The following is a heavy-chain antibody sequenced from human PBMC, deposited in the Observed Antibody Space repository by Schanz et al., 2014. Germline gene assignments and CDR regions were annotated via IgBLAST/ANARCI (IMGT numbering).Heavy chain of an antibody. CDR1: GFTFSSYA. D-gene: IGHD5-12*01. V-gene: IGHV3-23*01. CDR3: ARDPNSVNEIDY. J-gene: IGHJ4*02. CDR2: ISDSGGST. Sequence: EVQLLESGGGLVQPGGSLRLSCAASGFTFSSYAMSWVRQAPGKGLEWVSVISDSGGSTYYADSVKGRFTISRDNSKNTLYLQMNSLRAEDTAVYYCARDPNSVNEIDYWGQGTLVTVSS.